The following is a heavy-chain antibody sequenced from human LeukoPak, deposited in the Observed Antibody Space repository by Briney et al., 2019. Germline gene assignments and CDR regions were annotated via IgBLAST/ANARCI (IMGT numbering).Heavy chain of an antibody. Sequence: PSETLSLTCTVSGGSISSYYWSWIRQPPGKGLEWIGYIYYSGSTNYNPSLKSRVTISVDTSKNQFSLKLSSVTAADTAVYYCAREGFDSYDIKADYWGQGTLVTVSS. CDR1: GGSISSYY. D-gene: IGHD5-18*01. V-gene: IGHV4-59*01. CDR3: AREGFDSYDIKADY. J-gene: IGHJ4*02. CDR2: IYYSGST.